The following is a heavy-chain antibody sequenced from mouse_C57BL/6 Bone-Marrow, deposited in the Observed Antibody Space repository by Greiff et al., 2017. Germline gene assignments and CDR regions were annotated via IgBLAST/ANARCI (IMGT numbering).Heavy chain of an antibody. Sequence: VQLKESVAELVRPGASVKLSCTASGFNIKNTYMHWVKQRPEQGLEWIGRIDPANGNTKYAPKFQGKATITADTSSNTAYLQLSSLTSEDTAIYYCARGTVVATRGPWFAYWGQGTLVTVSA. D-gene: IGHD1-1*01. CDR3: ARGTVVATRGPWFAY. V-gene: IGHV14-3*01. CDR1: GFNIKNTY. J-gene: IGHJ3*01. CDR2: IDPANGNT.